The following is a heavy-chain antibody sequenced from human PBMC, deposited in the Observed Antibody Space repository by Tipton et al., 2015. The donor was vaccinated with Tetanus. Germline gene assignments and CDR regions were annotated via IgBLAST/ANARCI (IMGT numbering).Heavy chain of an antibody. CDR2: IYYRGST. J-gene: IGHJ4*02. CDR1: GGSISSSSYY. V-gene: IGHV4-39*01. Sequence: TLSLTCTVSGGSISSSSYYWGWIRQPPGKGLEWIGSIYYRGSTYYNPSLKSRVTISVDTSKNQFSLKLSSVTAADTAVYYCARQTYSSGWYFDYWGQGTLVTVSS. CDR3: ARQTYSSGWYFDY. D-gene: IGHD6-19*01.